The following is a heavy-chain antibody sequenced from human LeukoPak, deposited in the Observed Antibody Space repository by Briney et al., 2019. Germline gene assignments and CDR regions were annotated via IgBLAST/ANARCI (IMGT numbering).Heavy chain of an antibody. D-gene: IGHD3-3*01. Sequence: SETLSLTCTVSGGSISSSSYYWGWIRQPPGKGLERIGSIYYSGSTYYNPSLKSRVTISVDTSKNQFSLKLSSVTAADTAVYYCARRNYDFWSGPQHMDVWGKGTTVTVSS. J-gene: IGHJ6*03. V-gene: IGHV4-39*01. CDR2: IYYSGST. CDR1: GGSISSSSYY. CDR3: ARRNYDFWSGPQHMDV.